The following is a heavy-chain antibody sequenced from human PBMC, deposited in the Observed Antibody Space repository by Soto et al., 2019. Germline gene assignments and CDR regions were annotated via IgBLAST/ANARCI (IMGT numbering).Heavy chain of an antibody. CDR2: IYYSGST. J-gene: IGHJ4*02. D-gene: IGHD3-22*01. V-gene: IGHV4-30-4*01. CDR1: GGSISSGDYY. CDR3: ARVALPGYYDSSGSYYFDY. Sequence: SETLSLTCTVSGGSISSGDYYWSWIRQPPGKGLEWIGYIYYSGSTYYNPSLKSRVTISVDTSKNQFSLKLSSVTAADTAVYYCARVALPGYYDSSGSYYFDYWGQGTLVTVSS.